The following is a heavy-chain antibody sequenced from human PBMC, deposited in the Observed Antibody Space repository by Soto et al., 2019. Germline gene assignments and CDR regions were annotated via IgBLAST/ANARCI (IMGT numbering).Heavy chain of an antibody. J-gene: IGHJ3*02. CDR2: ISSRSSTI. CDR1: GFTFSSYS. CDR3: ARDGYCSGGSCYPIDACDI. Sequence: EVQLVESGGGLVQPGGSLRLSCAASGFTFSSYSMNWVRQAPGKGLEWVSHISSRSSTIYYADSVKGRFTSSRDNAKNSLYLQMNSLRAEDTAVYYCARDGYCSGGSCYPIDACDIWGQGTMVTVSS. V-gene: IGHV3-48*01. D-gene: IGHD2-15*01.